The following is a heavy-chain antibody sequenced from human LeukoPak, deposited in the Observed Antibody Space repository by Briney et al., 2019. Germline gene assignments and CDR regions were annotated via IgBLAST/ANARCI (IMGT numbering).Heavy chain of an antibody. CDR3: AKAPRGCSSTSCYYFDY. D-gene: IGHD2-2*01. V-gene: IGHV3-30-3*01. J-gene: IGHJ4*02. CDR1: GFTFSSYA. Sequence: GGSLRLSCVASGFTFSSYAMHWVRQAPGKGLEWVAVISYDGSNKYYADSVKGRFTISRDNSKNTLYLQMNSLRAEDTAVYYCAKAPRGCSSTSCYYFDYWGQGTLVTVSS. CDR2: ISYDGSNK.